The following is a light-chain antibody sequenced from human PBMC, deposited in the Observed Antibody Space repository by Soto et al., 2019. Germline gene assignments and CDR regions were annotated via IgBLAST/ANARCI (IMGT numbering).Light chain of an antibody. CDR1: SSDVGGYNY. CDR2: EVS. J-gene: IGLJ1*01. V-gene: IGLV2-14*01. Sequence: QSLLTQPASVSVSPGQSITISCTGTSSDVGGYNYVSWYQQHPGKAPKLMIYEVSNRPSGVSNRFSGSKSGNTASLTISGLQAEDEADYYCSSYTSSSTIVFGTGTKVTVL. CDR3: SSYTSSSTIV.